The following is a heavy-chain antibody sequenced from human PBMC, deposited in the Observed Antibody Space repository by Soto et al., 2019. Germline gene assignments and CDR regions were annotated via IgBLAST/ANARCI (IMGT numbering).Heavy chain of an antibody. CDR1: GGTFRNYP. Sequence: QVQLAQSGTEVKKPGSSVKVSCKASGGTFRNYPINWVRQAPGQGLEWMGSIFPLTDIPDYAQKFQARLTISADNSTSTAYLELSGLTSADTAMYFCARSTLVVLNYFESWGQGTLITVSS. CDR2: IFPLTDIP. V-gene: IGHV1-69*02. CDR3: ARSTLVVLNYFES. D-gene: IGHD1-1*01. J-gene: IGHJ4*02.